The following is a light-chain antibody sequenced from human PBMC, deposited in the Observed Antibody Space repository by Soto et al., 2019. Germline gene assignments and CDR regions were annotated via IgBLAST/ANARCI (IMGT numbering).Light chain of an antibody. Sequence: DIQMTQSPSSLSASLGDRVTFTCRADQTINHYLNWYQQRPGKAPKLLIFAASSLQSGVPSRFSGSGYGTDFTLTITTLQPEDFATYYCEQYYSTPPTFGQGTRVDIK. CDR3: EQYYSTPPT. CDR2: AAS. J-gene: IGKJ1*01. CDR1: QTINHY. V-gene: IGKV1-39*01.